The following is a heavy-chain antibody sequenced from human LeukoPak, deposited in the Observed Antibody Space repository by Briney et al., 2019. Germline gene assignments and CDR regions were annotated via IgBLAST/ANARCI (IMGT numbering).Heavy chain of an antibody. Sequence: ASVKVPCKASGGTFSSYAISWVRQAPGQGLEWMGGIIPIFGTANYTQKFQGRVTITTDESTSTAYMELSSLRSEDTAVYYCARGGYYDSSGCDAFDIWGQGTMVTVSS. V-gene: IGHV1-69*05. CDR2: IIPIFGTA. D-gene: IGHD3-22*01. CDR1: GGTFSSYA. J-gene: IGHJ3*02. CDR3: ARGGYYDSSGCDAFDI.